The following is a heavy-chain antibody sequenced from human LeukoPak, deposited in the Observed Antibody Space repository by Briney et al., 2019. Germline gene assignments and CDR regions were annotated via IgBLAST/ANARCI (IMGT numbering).Heavy chain of an antibody. J-gene: IGHJ4*02. V-gene: IGHV3-72*01. CDR2: IRNEAKSYTT. CDR3: ARDFPGV. Sequence: GGSLRLSCVASGFTFSDHYMDWVRQAPGKGLEWVGRIRNEAKSYTTEYAASVKGRFIISRDDSKNSLYLQMNSLKTEDTAVYYCARDFPGVWGQGTLVTVSS. CDR1: GFTFSDHY.